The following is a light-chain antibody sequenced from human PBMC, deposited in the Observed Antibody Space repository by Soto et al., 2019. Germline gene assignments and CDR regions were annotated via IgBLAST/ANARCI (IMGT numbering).Light chain of an antibody. CDR2: DVS. Sequence: QSALTQPRSVSGSPGQSVTISCTGTSSDVGNYNYVSWYQQHPGKAPKLMIYDVSKRPSGVPDRFSGSKSGNTASLTISGLQAEDEADYYCCSYAGSYTLLFGGGTKLTAL. CDR3: CSYAGSYTLL. J-gene: IGLJ2*01. V-gene: IGLV2-11*01. CDR1: SSDVGNYNY.